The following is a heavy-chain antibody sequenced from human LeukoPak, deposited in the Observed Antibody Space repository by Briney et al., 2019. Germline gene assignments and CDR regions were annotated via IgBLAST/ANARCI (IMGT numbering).Heavy chain of an antibody. J-gene: IGHJ4*02. V-gene: IGHV4-59*01. CDR1: GGSISSYY. CDR2: IYYSGST. CDR3: ARSGSSDYYGSGSYYLSFDY. Sequence: SEPLSLTCTVSGGSISSYYWSWIRQPPGKGLEWIGYIYYSGSTNYNPSLKSRVTISVDTSKNQFSLKLSSVTAADTAVYYCARSGSSDYYGSGSYYLSFDYWGQGTLVTVSS. D-gene: IGHD3-10*01.